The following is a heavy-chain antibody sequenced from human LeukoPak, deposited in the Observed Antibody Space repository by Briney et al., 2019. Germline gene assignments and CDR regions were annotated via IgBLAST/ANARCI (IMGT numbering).Heavy chain of an antibody. D-gene: IGHD3-22*01. V-gene: IGHV4-59*08. CDR3: ATHYYDSSGYPVPSYWYFDL. CDR2: IYYSGST. Sequence: SETPSLTCTVSGGSISSYYWSWIRQPPGKGLEWIGYIYYSGSTNYNPSLKSRVTISVDTSKNQFSLKLSSVTAADTAVYYCATHYYDSSGYPVPSYWYFDLWGRGTLVTVSS. J-gene: IGHJ2*01. CDR1: GGSISSYY.